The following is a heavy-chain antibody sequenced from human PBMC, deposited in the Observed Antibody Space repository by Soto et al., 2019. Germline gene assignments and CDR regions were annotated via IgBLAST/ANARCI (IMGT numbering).Heavy chain of an antibody. J-gene: IGHJ4*02. CDR2: INDYGTTI. CDR3: ARGGLEPFDY. V-gene: IGHV3-74*01. CDR1: GFNLGSYW. Sequence: GGSLRLSCAASGFNLGSYWMHWVRQAPGKGLVWVSRINDYGTTINYAESVEGRFTISRDDAKSEVYLQMNNLRAEDTAVYYCARGGLEPFDYCGQGPLFTVSS. D-gene: IGHD1-1*01.